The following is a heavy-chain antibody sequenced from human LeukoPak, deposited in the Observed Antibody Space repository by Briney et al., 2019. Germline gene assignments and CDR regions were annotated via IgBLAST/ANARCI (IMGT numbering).Heavy chain of an antibody. V-gene: IGHV3-48*03. CDR3: ARDSGYDGTNFDY. Sequence: GGSLRLSCAASGFTFSSYEMNWVRQAPGKGLEWVSYISSSGSTIYYADSVKGRFTISRDNAKNSLYLQMNSLRAEDTAVYYCARDSGYDGTNFDYWGQGTLVTVSS. D-gene: IGHD5-12*01. CDR1: GFTFSSYE. J-gene: IGHJ4*02. CDR2: ISSSGSTI.